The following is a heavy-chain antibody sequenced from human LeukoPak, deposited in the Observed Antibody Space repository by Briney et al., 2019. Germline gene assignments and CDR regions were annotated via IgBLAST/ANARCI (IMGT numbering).Heavy chain of an antibody. J-gene: IGHJ4*02. CDR3: ARDGYSTGWYNFDY. D-gene: IGHD6-19*01. CDR1: GLTESRNY. CDR2: IYGDDNT. V-gene: IGHV3-53*01. Sequence: PGGSLRLSCAPSGLTESRNYMSWVRQATGKGLEWVSVIYGDDNTYYADSVKGRFTISRDDSKNTLYIHMNRLRAQDTAVYYCARDGYSTGWYNFDYWGQGTLVTVS.